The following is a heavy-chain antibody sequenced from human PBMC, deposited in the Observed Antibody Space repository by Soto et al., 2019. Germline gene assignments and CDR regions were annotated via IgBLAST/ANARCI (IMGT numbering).Heavy chain of an antibody. J-gene: IGHJ5*02. V-gene: IGHV4-31*03. Sequence: SETLSLTCTVSGGSISSGGYYWSWIRQHPGKGLEWIGHIYYSGSTYYNPSLKSRVTISVDTSKNQFSLNLSSVTAADTAVYYCATALVAATMRWFDPWGQGTLVTVSS. CDR1: GGSISSGGYY. CDR3: ATALVAATMRWFDP. D-gene: IGHD2-2*01. CDR2: IYYSGST.